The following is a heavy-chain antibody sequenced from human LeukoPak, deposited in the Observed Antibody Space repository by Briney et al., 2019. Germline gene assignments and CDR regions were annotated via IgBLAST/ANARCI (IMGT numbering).Heavy chain of an antibody. V-gene: IGHV1-69*05. D-gene: IGHD3-22*01. CDR2: IIPIFGTG. CDR3: ARDRAYLYYYDSSGYLDY. Sequence: ASVKVSCKASGATFSSYAISWVRQAPGQGLEWVGMIIPIFGTGNYAQKFQGRVTITTDESTSTAYMELSSLRSEDTAVYYCARDRAYLYYYDSSGYLDYWGQGTLVTVSS. J-gene: IGHJ4*02. CDR1: GATFSSYA.